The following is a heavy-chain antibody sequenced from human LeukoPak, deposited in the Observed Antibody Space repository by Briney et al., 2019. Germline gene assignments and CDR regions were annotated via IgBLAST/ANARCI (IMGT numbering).Heavy chain of an antibody. V-gene: IGHV3-9*03. CDR3: AKEMYSGSYYGGFDY. Sequence: GGSLRLSCAASGFTFDDYAMHWGRQVPRKGLERVSGISWNGIGIGYADSVKGRFTIYRDNAKNVLYLQMNSLRDEDMALYYCAKEMYSGSYYGGFDYWGQGTLVTVSS. CDR1: GFTFDDYA. J-gene: IGHJ4*02. CDR2: ISWNGIGI. D-gene: IGHD1-26*01.